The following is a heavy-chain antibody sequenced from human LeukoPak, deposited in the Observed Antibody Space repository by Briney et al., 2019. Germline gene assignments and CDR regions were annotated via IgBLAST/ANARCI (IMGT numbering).Heavy chain of an antibody. V-gene: IGHV3-74*01. CDR1: GFSFSGHW. Sequence: PGGSLRLSCTASGFSFSGHWMHWARQLPGKGLVWVSRISPTGSTTSYADSVKGRFTVSRDNAKNTLYLQVNNLRAEDTAVYYCAKEDGSLLAFDYWGQGTLVTVSS. CDR3: AKEDGSLLAFDY. J-gene: IGHJ4*02. CDR2: ISPTGSTT. D-gene: IGHD3-3*02.